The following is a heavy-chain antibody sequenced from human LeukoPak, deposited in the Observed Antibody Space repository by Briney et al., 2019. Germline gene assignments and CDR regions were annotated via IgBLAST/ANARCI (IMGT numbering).Heavy chain of an antibody. V-gene: IGHV3-23*01. D-gene: IGHD2-8*01. CDR3: AKYVLMEPTRAFDS. CDR2: IGIGSDA. Sequence: GGSLTLSCAASGFTFSSYAMTWVRQAPGKGVEWVSTIGIGSDAYYADSVKGRFTISRDNSKNTLYLQVNSLRAEDTAVYYCAKYVLMEPTRAFDSWGQGSLVTVSS. J-gene: IGHJ4*02. CDR1: GFTFSSYA.